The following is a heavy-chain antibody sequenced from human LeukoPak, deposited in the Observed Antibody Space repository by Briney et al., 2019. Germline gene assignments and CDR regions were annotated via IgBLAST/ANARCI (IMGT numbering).Heavy chain of an antibody. CDR3: ARDSSSWHYYYYYGMDV. Sequence: GGSLRLSCAASGFTFSGSAMHWVRQAPGKGLEWVAVISYDGSNKYYADSVKGRFTISRDNSKNTLYLQMNSLRAEDTAVYYCARDSSSWHYYYYYGMDVWGQGTTVTVSS. CDR1: GFTFSGSA. D-gene: IGHD6-13*01. J-gene: IGHJ6*02. CDR2: ISYDGSNK. V-gene: IGHV3-30*04.